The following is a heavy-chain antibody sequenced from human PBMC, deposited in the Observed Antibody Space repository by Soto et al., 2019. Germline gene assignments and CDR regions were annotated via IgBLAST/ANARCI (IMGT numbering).Heavy chain of an antibody. V-gene: IGHV3-74*01. J-gene: IGHJ2*01. CDR2: IKTDGSII. D-gene: IGHD1-26*01. Sequence: EVQLVESGGSLVQPGGSLRLSCVASGFSFSSYWMHWVSQAPGKGLVLVSRIKTDGSIITYADSVKGRFTISRDNAKNTLYLQMNTLRAEDTAVYYCARVGQGAWYFDLWGRGTLVTVSS. CDR3: ARVGQGAWYFDL. CDR1: GFSFSSYW.